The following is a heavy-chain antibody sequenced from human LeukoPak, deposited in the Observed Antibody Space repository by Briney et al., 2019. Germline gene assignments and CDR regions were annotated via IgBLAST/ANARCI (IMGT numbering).Heavy chain of an antibody. D-gene: IGHD6-13*01. Sequence: SETLSLTCAVYGGSFSGYYWSWIRQPPGKGLEWIGEINHSGSTNYNPSLKSRVTISVDTSKNQFSLKLSSVTAADTAVYYCAREGSSWYVDYWGQGTLVTVSS. CDR1: GGSFSGYY. CDR2: INHSGST. J-gene: IGHJ4*02. V-gene: IGHV4-34*01. CDR3: AREGSSWYVDY.